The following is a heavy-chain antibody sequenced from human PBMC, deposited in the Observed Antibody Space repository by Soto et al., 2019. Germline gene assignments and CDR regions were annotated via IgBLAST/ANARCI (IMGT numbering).Heavy chain of an antibody. J-gene: IGHJ4*02. Sequence: ASETLSLPRTVSGGSISSYYSSWIRQPPGKGLEWIGYIYYSGSTNYNPSLKSRVTISVDTSKNQFSLKLSSVTAADTAVYYCARSDGRYWGQGTLVTVSS. V-gene: IGHV4-59*01. CDR1: GGSISSYY. CDR3: ARSDGRY. CDR2: IYYSGST.